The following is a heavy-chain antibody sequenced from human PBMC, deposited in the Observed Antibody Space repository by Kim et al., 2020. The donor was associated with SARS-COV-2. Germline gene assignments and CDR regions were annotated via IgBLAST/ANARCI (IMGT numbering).Heavy chain of an antibody. Sequence: SETLSLTCTVFGGSISSYYWSWARQPPGKGLEWIGYIYYSGSTNYNPSLKSRVTISLDTSKNHFSLKLSSVTAADTAVYYCARHGTYNYYDISGSDAFDIWGQGTMVTVSS. CDR3: ARHGTYNYYDISGSDAFDI. CDR2: IYYSGST. J-gene: IGHJ3*02. V-gene: IGHV4-59*08. CDR1: GGSISSYY. D-gene: IGHD3-22*01.